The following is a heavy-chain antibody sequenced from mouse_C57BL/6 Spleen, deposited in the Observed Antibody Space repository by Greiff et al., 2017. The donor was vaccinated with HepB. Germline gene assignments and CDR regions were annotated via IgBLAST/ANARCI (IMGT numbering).Heavy chain of an antibody. CDR2: ISDGGSYT. D-gene: IGHD2-4*01. J-gene: IGHJ3*01. CDR3: ASRGLRGAWLAY. V-gene: IGHV5-4*03. CDR1: GFTFSSYA. Sequence: EVKLVESGGGLVKPGGSLKLSCAASGFTFSSYAMSWVRQTPEKRLEWVATISDGGSYTYYPDNVKGRFTISRDNAKNNLYLQMSHLKSEDTAMYYCASRGLRGAWLAYWGQGTLVTVSA.